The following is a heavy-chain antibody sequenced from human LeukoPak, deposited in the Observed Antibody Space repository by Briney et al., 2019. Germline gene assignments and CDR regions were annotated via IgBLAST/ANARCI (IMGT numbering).Heavy chain of an antibody. V-gene: IGHV3-21*01. Sequence: GGSLRLSCVASGFIFSSYSMSWVRQAPGKGLEWVSSISTSSSYIYYADSVKGRVTISRDNAKNSLYLQMNSLRAEDTAVYYCAKDWSYYDFWSGYFGYYFDYWGQGTLVTVSS. CDR2: ISTSSSYI. CDR3: AKDWSYYDFWSGYFGYYFDY. D-gene: IGHD3-3*01. J-gene: IGHJ4*02. CDR1: GFIFSSYS.